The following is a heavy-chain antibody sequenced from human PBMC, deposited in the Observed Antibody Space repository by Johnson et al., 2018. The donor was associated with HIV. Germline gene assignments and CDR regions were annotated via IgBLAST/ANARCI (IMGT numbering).Heavy chain of an antibody. J-gene: IGHJ3*02. V-gene: IGHV3-21*01. D-gene: IGHD6-13*01. CDR2: INWNSGSR. Sequence: VQLVESGGGLVKPGGSLRLSCAASGFTFSSYAMHWVRQAPGKGPAWVSGINWNSGSRNYADSVKGRFTISRDNAKNSLYLQMNSLRAEDTAVYYCARALSWFDALDIWGQGTMVTVSS. CDR3: ARALSWFDALDI. CDR1: GFTFSSYA.